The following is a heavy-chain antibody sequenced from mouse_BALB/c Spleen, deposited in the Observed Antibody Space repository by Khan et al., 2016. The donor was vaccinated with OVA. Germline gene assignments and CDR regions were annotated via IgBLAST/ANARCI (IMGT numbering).Heavy chain of an antibody. CDR2: ISSGGDYT. D-gene: IGHD4-1*01. V-gene: IGHV5-6*01. CDR3: ASHLTGSFAY. Sequence: EVELVESGGDLVKPGGSLKLSCAASGFTFSSYSMSWVRQTPDKRLEWVATISSGGDYTYYPDNVKGRFTISRDNAKNTLYLQMSSLKSEDKVRYCSASHLTGSFAYWGQGTLVTVSA. CDR1: GFTFSSYS. J-gene: IGHJ3*01.